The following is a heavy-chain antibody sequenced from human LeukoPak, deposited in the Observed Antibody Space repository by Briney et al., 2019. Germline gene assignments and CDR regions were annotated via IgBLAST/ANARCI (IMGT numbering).Heavy chain of an antibody. CDR1: GFTFSNAW. Sequence: GGSLRLSCAASGFTFSNAWMSWVRQAPGKGLEWVGRIKSKTDGGTTDYAAPVKGRFTISRDDSKNTLYLRMNSLKTEDTAVYYCTTEFLLSGSYGGYWGQGTLVTVSS. J-gene: IGHJ4*02. CDR2: IKSKTDGGTT. V-gene: IGHV3-15*01. CDR3: TTEFLLSGSYGGY. D-gene: IGHD1-26*01.